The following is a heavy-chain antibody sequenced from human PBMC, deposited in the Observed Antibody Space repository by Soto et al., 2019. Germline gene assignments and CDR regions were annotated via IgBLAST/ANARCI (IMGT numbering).Heavy chain of an antibody. Sequence: PSETLSLTCTVSSGSVSSHSYYWSWIRQPPGKGLEWIGYIYYSGSTYYNPSLKSQVTISVDTSKNQFSLKLRSVTAADTAVYYCERTYCSSASCYGLYYFGMDVWGQGTTVTVSS. J-gene: IGHJ6*02. CDR3: ERTYCSSASCYGLYYFGMDV. D-gene: IGHD2-2*01. CDR1: SGSVSSHSYY. V-gene: IGHV4-61*01. CDR2: IYYSGST.